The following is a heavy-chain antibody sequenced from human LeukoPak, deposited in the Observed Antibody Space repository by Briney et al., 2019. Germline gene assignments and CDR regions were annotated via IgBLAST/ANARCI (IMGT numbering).Heavy chain of an antibody. V-gene: IGHV1-2*06. CDR3: AGDKEATRGFDY. Sequence: ASVKVSCKTSGYSFTDYYMHWLRQAPGQGLEWMGRISPNSGGTNYAQNFQGRVTMTRDTSISTAYMELSRLRSDDTAVYYCAGDKEATRGFDYWGQGTLVTVSS. CDR2: ISPNSGGT. CDR1: GYSFTDYY. D-gene: IGHD2-2*01. J-gene: IGHJ4*02.